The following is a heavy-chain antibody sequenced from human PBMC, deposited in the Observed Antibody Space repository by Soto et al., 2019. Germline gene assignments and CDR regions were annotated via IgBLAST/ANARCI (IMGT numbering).Heavy chain of an antibody. V-gene: IGHV1-46*01. CDR2: INPSGGST. J-gene: IGHJ6*02. D-gene: IGHD6-19*01. CDR1: GYTFTSYY. CDR3: ARTFSAAIRVAGKYSGMDV. Sequence: ASVKVSCKASGYTFTSYYMHWVRQAPGQGLEWMGIINPSGGSTSYAQKFQGRVTMTRDTSTSTVYMELSSLRSEDTAVYYCARTFSAAIRVAGKYSGMDVWGQGTKVTVSS.